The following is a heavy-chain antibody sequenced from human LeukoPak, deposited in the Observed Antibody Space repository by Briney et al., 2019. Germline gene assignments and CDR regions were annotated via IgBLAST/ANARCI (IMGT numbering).Heavy chain of an antibody. Sequence: GGSLRLSCAASGFTFSSYNMNWVRQAPGKGLEWLSYISRSSSTIYYADSVKGRFTISRDNAKNSLYLQMNSLRAEDTAVYYCATSYSYGPFDYWGQGTLVTVSS. V-gene: IGHV3-48*01. J-gene: IGHJ4*02. CDR2: ISRSSSTI. CDR3: ATSYSYGPFDY. D-gene: IGHD5-18*01. CDR1: GFTFSSYN.